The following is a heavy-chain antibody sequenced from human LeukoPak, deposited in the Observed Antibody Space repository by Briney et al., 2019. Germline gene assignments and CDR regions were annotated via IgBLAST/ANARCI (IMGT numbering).Heavy chain of an antibody. D-gene: IGHD2-15*01. CDR2: IYYSGST. V-gene: IGHV4-30-4*08. CDR1: GASISSTPYF. Sequence: LSLTCTVSGASISSTPYFWGWIRQPPGKGLEWIGYIYYSGSTYYNPSLKSRVTISVDTSKNQFSLKLSSVTAADTAVYYCATRSVVVVAADYWGQGTLVTVSS. CDR3: ATRSVVVVAADY. J-gene: IGHJ4*02.